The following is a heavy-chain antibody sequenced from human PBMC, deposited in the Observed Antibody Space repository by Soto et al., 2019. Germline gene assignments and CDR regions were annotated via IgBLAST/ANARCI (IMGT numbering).Heavy chain of an antibody. Sequence: SVKVSCKASGGTFSSYTISWVRQAPGQGLEWMGRIIPNHGNTNYAQKLQGRVTMTADKSTSTAYMELRSLRSDDTAVYYCARDAAVGLFDYWGQGTLVTVSS. CDR2: IIPNHGNT. CDR1: GGTFSSYT. V-gene: IGHV1-69*08. CDR3: ARDAAVGLFDY. D-gene: IGHD6-19*01. J-gene: IGHJ4*02.